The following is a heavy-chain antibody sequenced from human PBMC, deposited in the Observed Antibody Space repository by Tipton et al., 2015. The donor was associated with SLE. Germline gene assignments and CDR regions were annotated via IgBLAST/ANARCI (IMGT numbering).Heavy chain of an antibody. Sequence: TLSLTCAVSGYSLSSGYFWGWIRQPPGEGVQWIESIHPTGNTDYNPSLQRRVTISVDTSKNQFSLKVNSVTAADTAVYYCARTGSGRFYWMWGQGTLVTVSS. CDR1: GYSLSSGYF. CDR3: ARTGSGRFYWM. CDR2: IHPTGNT. V-gene: IGHV4-38-2*01. D-gene: IGHD2-8*02. J-gene: IGHJ4*02.